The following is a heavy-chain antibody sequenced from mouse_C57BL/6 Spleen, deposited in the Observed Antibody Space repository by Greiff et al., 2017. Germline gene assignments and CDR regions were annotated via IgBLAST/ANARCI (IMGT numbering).Heavy chain of an antibody. CDR3: ARGDYYGSSPWFAY. Sequence: VQLQQSGPGLVKPSQSLSLTCSVTGYSITSGYYWNWIRQFPGNKLEWMGYISYDGSNNYNPSLKNRISITRDTSKNQFFLKLNSVTTEDTATYYCARGDYYGSSPWFAYWGQGTLVTVSA. V-gene: IGHV3-6*01. J-gene: IGHJ3*01. CDR2: ISYDGSN. D-gene: IGHD1-1*01. CDR1: GYSITSGYY.